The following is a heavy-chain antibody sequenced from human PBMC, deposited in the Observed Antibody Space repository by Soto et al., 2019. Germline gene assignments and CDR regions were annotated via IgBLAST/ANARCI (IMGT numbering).Heavy chain of an antibody. V-gene: IGHV3-23*01. CDR1: GFTFSSYA. CDR2: ISGSGGST. J-gene: IGHJ6*02. CDR3: AKDRPYCSSTSCYPSYYYGMDV. D-gene: IGHD2-2*01. Sequence: EVQLLESGGGLVQPGGSLRLSCAASGFTFSSYAMSWVRQAPGKGLEWVSAISGSGGSTYYADSVKGRFTISRDNSKNTRYLQMNSLRAEDTAVYYCAKDRPYCSSTSCYPSYYYGMDVWGQGTTVTVSS.